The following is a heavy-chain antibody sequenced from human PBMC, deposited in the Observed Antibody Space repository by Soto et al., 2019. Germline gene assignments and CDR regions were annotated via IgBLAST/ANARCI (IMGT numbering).Heavy chain of an antibody. CDR3: ARDTYYYDSSGLRGNWFVP. CDR1: GYTFTSYG. V-gene: IGHV1-18*01. J-gene: IGHJ5*02. CDR2: ISAYNGNT. D-gene: IGHD3-22*01. Sequence: QVQLVQSGAEVKKPGASVKVSCKASGYTFTSYGISWVRQAPGQGLEWMGWISAYNGNTNYAQKLQGRVTMTTDTSASTAYMELRSLRSDDTAVYYCARDTYYYDSSGLRGNWFVPWGQGTLVTVSS.